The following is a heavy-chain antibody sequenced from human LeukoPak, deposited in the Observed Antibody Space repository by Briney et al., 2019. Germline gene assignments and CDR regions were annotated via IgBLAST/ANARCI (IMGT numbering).Heavy chain of an antibody. Sequence: GGSLRLSCAASGFTFSSCAMTWVRHTPGKGLEFVSVVRGCGGCTYYTDSVKGRFTIARDSSKNTLYLQMNRLRAEDTAVYYCAKGDIGGSIYYYMDVWGKGTTVTVSS. CDR2: VRGCGGCT. CDR1: GFTFSSCA. CDR3: AKGDIGGSIYYYMDV. V-gene: IGHV3-23*01. J-gene: IGHJ6*03. D-gene: IGHD1-26*01.